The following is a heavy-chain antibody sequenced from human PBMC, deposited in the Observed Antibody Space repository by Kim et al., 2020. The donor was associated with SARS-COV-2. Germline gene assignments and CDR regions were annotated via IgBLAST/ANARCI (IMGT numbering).Heavy chain of an antibody. CDR3: ARGDRAGVTATFDI. CDR2: MYNSGTT. CDR1: GGSISSFY. D-gene: IGHD2-21*02. V-gene: IGHV4-59*13. J-gene: IGHJ4*02. Sequence: SETLSLICSVSGGSISSFYWSWIRQPPGKGLEWIGNMYNSGTTNYNPSLKSRVTISVDTSKNQFSLSLNSVTAVDTAVYFCARGDRAGVTATFDIWGRGTLVTVSS.